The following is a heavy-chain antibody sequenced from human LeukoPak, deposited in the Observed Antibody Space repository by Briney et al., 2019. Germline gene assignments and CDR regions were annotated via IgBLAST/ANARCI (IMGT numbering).Heavy chain of an antibody. Sequence: PGGSLRLSCAASGFTFSSYGMSWVRQAPGKGLEWVSAISGSGGITYYADSVKGRFTISRDNSKNTLYLQLSSLRAEDTAVYYCASARGSNYGSLGDWGQGTLVTVSS. J-gene: IGHJ4*02. CDR2: ISGSGGIT. D-gene: IGHD5-18*01. V-gene: IGHV3-23*01. CDR1: GFTFSSYG. CDR3: ASARGSNYGSLGD.